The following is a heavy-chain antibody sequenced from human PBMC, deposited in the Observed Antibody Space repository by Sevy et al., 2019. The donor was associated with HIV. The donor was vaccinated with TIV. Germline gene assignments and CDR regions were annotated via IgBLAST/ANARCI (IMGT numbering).Heavy chain of an antibody. CDR3: ARERYGSGSPSDY. J-gene: IGHJ4*02. Sequence: SETLSLTCAVYGGSFSGYYWSWIRQPPGKGLEWIGEINHSGSTNYNPSLKSRVTISVDTSKNQFSLKLSSVTAADTAVYYCARERYGSGSPSDYWGQRTLVTVSS. V-gene: IGHV4-34*01. D-gene: IGHD3-10*01. CDR1: GGSFSGYY. CDR2: INHSGST.